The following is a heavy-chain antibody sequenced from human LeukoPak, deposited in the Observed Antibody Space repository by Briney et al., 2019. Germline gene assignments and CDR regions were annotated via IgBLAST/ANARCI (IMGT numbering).Heavy chain of an antibody. CDR2: ISGSGGTT. CDR3: AKDRGVTMIVVVITFFDY. D-gene: IGHD3-22*01. J-gene: IGHJ4*02. V-gene: IGHV3-23*01. Sequence: GGSLRLSCAASGFTFSSYAMNWVRQAPGKGLEWVSGISGSGGTTYYADSVKGRFTIFRDNSKNTLYLQMNSLRAENTAIYYCAKDRGVTMIVVVITFFDYWGQGTLVTVSS. CDR1: GFTFSSYA.